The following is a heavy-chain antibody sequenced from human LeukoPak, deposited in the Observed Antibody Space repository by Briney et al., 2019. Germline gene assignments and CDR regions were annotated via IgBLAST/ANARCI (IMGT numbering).Heavy chain of an antibody. CDR2: IHQDGSEK. CDR3: ARGAGWESGY. J-gene: IGHJ4*02. V-gene: IGHV3-7*04. D-gene: IGHD1-26*01. CDR1: GSTSSRNF. Sequence: GGSLTLSCAVSGSTSSRNFMSWVRQTPEKGLEWVAYIHQDGSEKNYMDFVKGRFTISRENAKNPLLLQMNSLRAEETAIYYCARGAGWESGYWGEGTLVTVSS.